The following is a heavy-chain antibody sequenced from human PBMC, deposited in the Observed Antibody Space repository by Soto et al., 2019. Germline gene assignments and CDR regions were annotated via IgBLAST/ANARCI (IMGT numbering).Heavy chain of an antibody. CDR2: ISAYNGNT. D-gene: IGHD6-13*01. V-gene: IGHV1-18*01. CDR3: ASDPPAIASAGREDY. Sequence: QVQLVQSGAEVKKPGASVKVSCKASGYTFTSYGISWVRQAPGQGLEWMGWISAYNGNTNYAQKIQGRVTMTTDTDTSTANMGLRSRRSDDTAVYYCASDPPAIASAGREDYWGQGTLVTVSS. J-gene: IGHJ4*02. CDR1: GYTFTSYG.